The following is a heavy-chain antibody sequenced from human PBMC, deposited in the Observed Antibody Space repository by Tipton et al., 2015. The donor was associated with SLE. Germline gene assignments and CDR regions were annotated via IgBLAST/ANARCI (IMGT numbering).Heavy chain of an antibody. Sequence: SLRLSCAASGFTFSHHAFHWVRQSPGKGLEWVAVISFDGTNTFYADSLKGRFTISRDNSKNTLFLQINTLRPDDTAVYFCARVRRARGAFDIWGQGTIITVSS. D-gene: IGHD3-10*01. CDR2: ISFDGTNT. V-gene: IGHV3-30*14. J-gene: IGHJ3*02. CDR3: ARVRRARGAFDI. CDR1: GFTFSHHA.